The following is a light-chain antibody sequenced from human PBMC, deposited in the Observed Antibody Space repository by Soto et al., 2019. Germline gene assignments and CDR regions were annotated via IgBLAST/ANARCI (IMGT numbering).Light chain of an antibody. CDR2: DVS. J-gene: IGLJ2*01. V-gene: IGLV2-14*01. CDR3: SSYTSSSTLGV. Sequence: QSALTQPASVSGSPGQSITISCTGTSSDVGGYNYVSWYQQHPGKAPKLMIYDVSNRPSVVSKRFSGSKSGNTASLTISGLQAEDEAYYYCSSYTSSSTLGVFGGGTQRTVL. CDR1: SSDVGGYNY.